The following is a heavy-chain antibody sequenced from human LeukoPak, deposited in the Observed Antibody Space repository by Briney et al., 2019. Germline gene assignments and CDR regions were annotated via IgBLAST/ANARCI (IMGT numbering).Heavy chain of an antibody. CDR1: GFTFSSYE. J-gene: IGHJ4*02. D-gene: IGHD4-23*01. Sequence: PGGSLILSCAASGFTFSSYEMNWVRQAPGKGLEWVSHISSSGSTIYYTDSVKGRFTISRDNSKNSLYLQMNSLRAEDTAIYYCARTVARIGYWGQGTLVTVSS. CDR3: ARTVARIGY. V-gene: IGHV3-48*03. CDR2: ISSSGSTI.